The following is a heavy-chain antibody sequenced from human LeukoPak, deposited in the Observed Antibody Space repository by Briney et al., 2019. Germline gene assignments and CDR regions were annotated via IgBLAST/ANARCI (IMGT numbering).Heavy chain of an antibody. CDR3: ARDNSKLRYFDWVYYYYGMDV. J-gene: IGHJ6*02. Sequence: GASVKVSCKASGYTFTSYAMNWVRQAPGQGLEWMGWISTNTGNPTYAQGFTGRFVFSLDTSVSTAYLQISSLKAEDTAVYYCARDNSKLRYFDWVYYYYGMDVWGQGTTVTVSS. CDR1: GYTFTSYA. V-gene: IGHV7-4-1*02. CDR2: ISTNTGNP. D-gene: IGHD3-9*01.